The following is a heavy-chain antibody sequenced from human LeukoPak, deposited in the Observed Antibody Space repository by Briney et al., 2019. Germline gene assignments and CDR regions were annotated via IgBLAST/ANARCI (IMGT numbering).Heavy chain of an antibody. J-gene: IGHJ5*02. CDR3: ARAETSEMATTWRPQRHHWFDP. Sequence: SQTLSLTCTVSGGSISSGSYYWSWIRQPAGKGLEWIGRIYTSGSTNYNPSLKSRVTISVDTSKNQFSLKLSSVTAADTAVYYCARAETSEMATTWRPQRHHWFDPWGQGTLVTVSS. V-gene: IGHV4-61*02. CDR2: IYTSGST. CDR1: GGSISSGSYY. D-gene: IGHD5-24*01.